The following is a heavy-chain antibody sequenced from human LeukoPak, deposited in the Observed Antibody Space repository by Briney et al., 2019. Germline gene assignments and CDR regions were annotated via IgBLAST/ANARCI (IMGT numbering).Heavy chain of an antibody. CDR2: INHSGST. V-gene: IGHV4-34*01. CDR1: GGSFSGYY. J-gene: IGHJ4*02. Sequence: KPSETLSLTCAVYGGSFSGYYWSWIRQPPGKGLEWIGEINHSGSTNYNPSLKSRVTISVDTSKNQFSLKLSSVTAADTAVYYCARGLARRPIDYWGQETLVTVSS. D-gene: IGHD6-6*01. CDR3: ARGLARRPIDY.